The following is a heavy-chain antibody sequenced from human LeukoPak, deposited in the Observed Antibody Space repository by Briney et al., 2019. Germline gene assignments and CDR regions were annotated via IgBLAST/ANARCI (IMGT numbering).Heavy chain of an antibody. CDR1: GYSISSGYY. CDR2: IYHSGST. V-gene: IGHV4-38-2*02. Sequence: SETLSLTCTVSGYSISSGYYWGWIRQPPGKGLEWIGSIYHSGSTYYNPSLKSRVTISVDTSKNQFSLKLSSVTAADTAVYYCARDRPPGYVWGSYPNYYMDVWGKGTTVTVSS. CDR3: ARDRPPGYVWGSYPNYYMDV. D-gene: IGHD3-16*02. J-gene: IGHJ6*03.